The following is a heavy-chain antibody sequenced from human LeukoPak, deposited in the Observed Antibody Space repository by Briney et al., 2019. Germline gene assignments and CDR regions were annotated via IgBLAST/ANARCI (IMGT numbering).Heavy chain of an antibody. CDR2: ISSSSGYL. J-gene: IGHJ4*02. CDR1: GFTSSIYN. Sequence: GGSLRLSCTASGFTSSIYNMNWVRQAPGERLEWVALISSSSGYLYYTDSVKGRFTISRDNAKNSLYLQMNSLRAEDTAVYYCARGSEWEPLYYFDYWGQGNLVTVSS. CDR3: ARGSEWEPLYYFDY. D-gene: IGHD1-26*01. V-gene: IGHV3-21*01.